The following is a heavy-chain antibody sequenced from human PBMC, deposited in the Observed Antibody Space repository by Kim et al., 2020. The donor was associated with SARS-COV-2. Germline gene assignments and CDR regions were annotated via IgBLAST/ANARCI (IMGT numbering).Heavy chain of an antibody. J-gene: IGHJ2*01. V-gene: IGHV3-13*04. CDR3: ARDSSSRSHWYFER. CDR1: GFTFSSYD. Sequence: GGSLRLSCAASGFTFSSYDMHWVRQATGKGLEWVSAIGTAGDTYYSGAAKGRFTITRENAKNTLHLQLNSLRAGDTAVYYCARDSSSRSHWYFERWGSGT. D-gene: IGHD6-13*01. CDR2: IGTAGDT.